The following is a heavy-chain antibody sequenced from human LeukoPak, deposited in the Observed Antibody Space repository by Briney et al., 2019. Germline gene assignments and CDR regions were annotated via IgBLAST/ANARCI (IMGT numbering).Heavy chain of an antibody. V-gene: IGHV1-46*01. CDR1: RYTFTGYY. J-gene: IGHJ5*02. Sequence: ASVKVSCKASRYTFTGYYMHWVRQAPGQGLEWMVWINPSGGSTSYAQKFQGRVTMTRDTSTSTVYMELSSLRSEDTAVYYCARAQAWDSSDPNWFDPWGQGTLVTVSS. CDR3: ARAQAWDSSDPNWFDP. D-gene: IGHD6-19*01. CDR2: INPSGGST.